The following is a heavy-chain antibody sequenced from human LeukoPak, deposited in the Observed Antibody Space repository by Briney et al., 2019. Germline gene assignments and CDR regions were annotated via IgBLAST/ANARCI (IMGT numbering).Heavy chain of an antibody. CDR3: AREGGVVVPYYFDY. J-gene: IGHJ4*02. CDR2: ISSSSSYI. D-gene: IGHD2-15*01. V-gene: IGHV3-21*01. CDR1: GFTFSSYS. Sequence: GGSLRLSCAASGFTFSSYSMNWVRQAPGKGLEWVSSISSSSSYIYYADSVKGRFTISRDNAKNSLYLQMNSLGAEDTAVYYCAREGGVVVPYYFDYWGQGTLVTVSS.